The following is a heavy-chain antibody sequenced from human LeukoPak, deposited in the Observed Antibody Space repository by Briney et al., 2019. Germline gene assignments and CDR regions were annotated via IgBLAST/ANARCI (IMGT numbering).Heavy chain of an antibody. CDR2: IYHSGST. Sequence: SETLSLTCTVSGDYITRGYYWGWIRQPPGKGLEWIGTIYHSGSTYYIPSLKSRVTISVDTSKNQFSLKLSAATAADTAVYYCARHYDNLTGFFDYWGQGTLVTVSS. J-gene: IGHJ4*02. CDR1: GDYITRGYY. D-gene: IGHD3-9*01. CDR3: ARHYDNLTGFFDY. V-gene: IGHV4-38-2*02.